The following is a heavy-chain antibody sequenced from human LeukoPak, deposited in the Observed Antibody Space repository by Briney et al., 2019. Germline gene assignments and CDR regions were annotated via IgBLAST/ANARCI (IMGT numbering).Heavy chain of an antibody. CDR2: ISAYNGKT. D-gene: IGHD2-21*02. CDR3: ARDDRAYCGGDCSNYYFDY. V-gene: IGHV1-18*01. J-gene: IGHJ4*02. CDR1: GYTFTSYG. Sequence: ASVKVSCKASGYTFTSYGISWVRQAPGQGLEWMGWISAYNGKTNYAQKLQGRVTMTTDTSTSTAYMELRSLRSDDTAVYYCARDDRAYCGGDCSNYYFDYWGQGTLDTVSS.